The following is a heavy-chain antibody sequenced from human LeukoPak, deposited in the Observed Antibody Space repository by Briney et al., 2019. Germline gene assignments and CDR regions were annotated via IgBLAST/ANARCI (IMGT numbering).Heavy chain of an antibody. Sequence: SETLSLTCAVYGGSFSGYYWSWIRQPPGKGLEWIGEINHSGSTNYNPSLKSRVTISVDTSKNQFSLKLSSVTAADTAVYYCARGFGLEQWLVLYYYYGMDVWGQGTTVTVSS. CDR1: GGSFSGYY. CDR3: ARGFGLEQWLVLYYYYGMDV. J-gene: IGHJ6*02. V-gene: IGHV4-34*01. D-gene: IGHD6-19*01. CDR2: INHSGST.